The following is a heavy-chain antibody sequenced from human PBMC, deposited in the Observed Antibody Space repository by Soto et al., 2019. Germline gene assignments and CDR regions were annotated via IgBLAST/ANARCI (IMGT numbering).Heavy chain of an antibody. D-gene: IGHD1-1*01. J-gene: IGHJ4*02. CDR2: INHSGST. CDR3: ARGRFRNRWYSDY. Sequence: QVQLQQWGAGLLKPSETLSLTCAVYGGSFSGYYWSWIRQPPGKGLEWIGKINHSGSTNYNPSLKSRVTISVDTSKNQFSLKLSSVTAADTAVYYCARGRFRNRWYSDYWGQGTLVTVSS. V-gene: IGHV4-34*01. CDR1: GGSFSGYY.